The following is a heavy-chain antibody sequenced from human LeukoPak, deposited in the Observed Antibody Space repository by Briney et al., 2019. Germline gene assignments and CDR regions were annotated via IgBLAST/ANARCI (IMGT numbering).Heavy chain of an antibody. CDR3: ARDPQYCSSTSCYDY. CDR1: GGTFSSYA. J-gene: IGHJ4*02. Sequence: SVKVSCKASGGTFSSYAINWVRQAPGQGLEWMGRIIPILGIANYAQKFQGRVTITADKSTSTAYMELSSLRSEDTAVYYCARDPQYCSSTSCYDYWGRGTLVTVSS. D-gene: IGHD2-2*01. CDR2: IIPILGIA. V-gene: IGHV1-69*04.